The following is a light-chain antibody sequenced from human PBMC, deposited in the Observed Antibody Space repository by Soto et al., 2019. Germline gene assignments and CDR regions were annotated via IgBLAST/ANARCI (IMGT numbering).Light chain of an antibody. CDR1: QSVSSN. CDR2: GAS. V-gene: IGKV3-15*01. J-gene: IGKJ4*01. CDR3: QQYKIWSLT. Sequence: EIVMTQSPATLSVSPGGRATLSCRASQSVSSNLAWYQQKPGQAPRLLIYGASTRATGIPVRFSGSGSGTEFTLTISSLQSEDFAVYYCQQYKIWSLTFGGGTKVEIK.